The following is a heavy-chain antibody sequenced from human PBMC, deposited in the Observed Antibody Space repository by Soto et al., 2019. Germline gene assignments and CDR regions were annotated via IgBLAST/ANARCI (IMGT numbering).Heavy chain of an antibody. CDR1: GFTFNNYA. V-gene: IGHV3-23*01. CDR2: ITGSADST. D-gene: IGHD2-21*01. Sequence: GGSLRLSCAASGFTFNNYAMTWVRQAPEKGLEWVSTITGSADSTYYADSVEGRFTISRDNSKNTVYLQMNGLRAEDTAVYYCAKCGGRNYYYYMDVCGKGTTVTVSS. J-gene: IGHJ6*03. CDR3: AKCGGRNYYYYMDV.